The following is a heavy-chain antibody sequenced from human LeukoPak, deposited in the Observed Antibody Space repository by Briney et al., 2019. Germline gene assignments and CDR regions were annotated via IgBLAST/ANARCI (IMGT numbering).Heavy chain of an antibody. CDR1: GGSISGGRSY. D-gene: IGHD3-22*01. V-gene: IGHV4-39*01. J-gene: IGHJ4*02. Sequence: SETLSLTCTVSGGSISGGRSYWGWIRQPPGKGLEWAGTVFYSGTTYYNPSLKSRVTISVDTSKNQLSLKLSSVTAADTALYYCAVPDYDTSGYHNDFWGQGTLVTVSS. CDR3: AVPDYDTSGYHNDF. CDR2: VFYSGTT.